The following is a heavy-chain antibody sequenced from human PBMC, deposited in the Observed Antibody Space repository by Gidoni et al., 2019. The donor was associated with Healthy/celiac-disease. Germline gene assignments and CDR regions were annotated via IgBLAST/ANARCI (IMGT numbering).Heavy chain of an antibody. CDR2: ISGSGGST. J-gene: IGHJ3*02. CDR3: AKGIPADYYDSSLDAFDI. CDR1: GFTFSSYA. Sequence: EVQLLESGGGLVQPGGSLSLSCAASGFTFSSYAMSWVRQAPGKGLEWVSAISGSGGSTYYADSVKGRFTISRDNSKNTLYLQMNSLRAEDTAVYYCAKGIPADYYDSSLDAFDIWGQGTMVTVSS. D-gene: IGHD3-22*01. V-gene: IGHV3-23*01.